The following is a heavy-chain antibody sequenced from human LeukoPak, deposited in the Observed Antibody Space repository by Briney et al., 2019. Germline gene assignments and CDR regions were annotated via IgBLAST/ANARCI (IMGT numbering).Heavy chain of an antibody. D-gene: IGHD3-3*01. J-gene: IGHJ4*02. CDR3: ASTLRFLPYRRFDY. V-gene: IGHV4-39*01. Sequence: PSETLSLTCTVSGGSIISSNYYWGWIRQPPGKGLEWIGSIYQSGSGSSYYNPSLKSRVTISGDTSKNQFCLRLRSVTAADTAVYYCASTLRFLPYRRFDYWGQGTLVTVPS. CDR1: GGSIISSNYY. CDR2: IYQSGSGSS.